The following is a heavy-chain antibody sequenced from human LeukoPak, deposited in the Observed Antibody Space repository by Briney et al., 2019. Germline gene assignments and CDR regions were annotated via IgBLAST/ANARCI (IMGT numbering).Heavy chain of an antibody. CDR2: ISGSGGST. D-gene: IGHD3-3*01. Sequence: PGGSLRLSCAASGFTFSSYAMSWVRQAPGKGLDWVSAISGSGGSTYYADSVEGRFTISRDNSKNTLYLQMNSLRAEDTAVYYCAKDWSFGVVLAGDIDYWGQGTLVTVSS. V-gene: IGHV3-23*01. CDR1: GFTFSSYA. J-gene: IGHJ4*02. CDR3: AKDWSFGVVLAGDIDY.